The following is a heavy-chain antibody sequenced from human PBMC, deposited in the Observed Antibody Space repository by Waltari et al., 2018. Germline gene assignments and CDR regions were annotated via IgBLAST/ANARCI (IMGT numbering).Heavy chain of an antibody. V-gene: IGHV3-9*01. CDR3: AKDMGAARHYNFED. Sequence: EVQLVESGGGLVQPGRSLRLSCAASGFNFGDHVGHWVRQAPGKGLEWVSGISWNNDNIAYADSVRGRFTISRDNAKNSLYLQMNSLRTEDTALYYCAKDMGAARHYNFEDWGQGTLVTVSS. D-gene: IGHD6-6*01. CDR2: ISWNNDNI. CDR1: GFNFGDHV. J-gene: IGHJ4*02.